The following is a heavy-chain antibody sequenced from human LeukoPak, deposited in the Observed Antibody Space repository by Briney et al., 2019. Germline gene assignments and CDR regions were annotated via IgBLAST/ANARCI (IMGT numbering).Heavy chain of an antibody. V-gene: IGHV1-69*05. CDR2: IIPMSGTA. CDR1: GGTFNNFA. J-gene: IGHJ6*02. CDR3: ARDFQGYYYYGMDV. Sequence: ASVKVSCKASGGTFNNFAISWARQAPGQGLEWVGGIIPMSGTATYAQKFQGRVTMTRDTSTSTVYMELSSLRSEDTAVYYCARDFQGYYYYGMDVWGQGPRSPSP.